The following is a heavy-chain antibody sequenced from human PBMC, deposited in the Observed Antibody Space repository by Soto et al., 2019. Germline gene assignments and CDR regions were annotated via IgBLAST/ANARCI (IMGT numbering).Heavy chain of an antibody. CDR1: GYTFTSYV. CDR3: TRDDPHGWNYRIDY. D-gene: IGHD1-7*01. Sequence: ASLKLSCKASGYTFTSYVISWVRQAPGQGLEWMGWISAYNGNTNYAQKLQGRVTMTTDTSTSTDYMELRSLRSDDTAVYYCTRDDPHGWNYRIDYWGQGTLVTVSS. J-gene: IGHJ4*02. V-gene: IGHV1-18*04. CDR2: ISAYNGNT.